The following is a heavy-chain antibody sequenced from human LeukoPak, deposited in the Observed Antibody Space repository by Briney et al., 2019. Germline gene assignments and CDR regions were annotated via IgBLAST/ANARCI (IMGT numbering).Heavy chain of an antibody. D-gene: IGHD3-10*01. CDR2: ISYDGSNK. V-gene: IGHV3-30-3*01. J-gene: IGHJ4*02. CDR3: ARDRGLDY. Sequence: GGSLRLSCAASGFTFSSYAMHWFRQAPGKGLEWVAVISYDGSNKYYADSVKGRFTISRDNSKNTLYLQMNSLRAEDTAVYYCARDRGLDYWGQGTLVTVSS. CDR1: GFTFSSYA.